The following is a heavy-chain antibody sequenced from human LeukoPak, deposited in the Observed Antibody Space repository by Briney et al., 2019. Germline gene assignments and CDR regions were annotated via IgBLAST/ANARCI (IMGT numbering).Heavy chain of an antibody. CDR1: GGSISSGGYY. CDR3: ARGITISDDNWFDP. D-gene: IGHD3-3*01. Sequence: SQTLSLTCAVSGGSISSGGYYWIWIRQHPGKGLEWIGYIYYSGSTCYNPSLKSRVTISVDTSKNQFSLKLSSVTAADTAVYYCARGITISDDNWFDPWGQGTLVTVSS. V-gene: IGHV4-31*11. J-gene: IGHJ5*02. CDR2: IYYSGST.